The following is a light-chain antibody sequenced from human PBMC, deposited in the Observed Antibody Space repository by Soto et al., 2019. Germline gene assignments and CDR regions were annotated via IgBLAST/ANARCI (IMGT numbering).Light chain of an antibody. Sequence: QSVLTQPASVSGSPGQSITLSCTGTSGDVVGYNYDSWYQRHPGKAPKLIIYDVTNRPSGVSDRFSGFKSGNTASLTISGLRAEDEGDYSCSSYIRRTFVVFGGGTKLTVL. J-gene: IGLJ2*01. CDR2: DVT. CDR3: SSYIRRTFVV. CDR1: SGDVVGYNY. V-gene: IGLV2-14*01.